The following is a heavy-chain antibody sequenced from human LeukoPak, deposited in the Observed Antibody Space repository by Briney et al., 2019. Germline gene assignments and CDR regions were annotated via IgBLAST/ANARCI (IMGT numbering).Heavy chain of an antibody. Sequence: GGSLRLSCAASGFTVSSNYMSWVRQAPGKGLEWVSIIYSGGSTFYADSVKGRFTISRDNAKNSLYLQMNTLRAEDTAVYYCARDLVWFGEPKGYYNYMDVWGKGTTVTVSS. CDR2: IYSGGST. V-gene: IGHV3-53*01. CDR1: GFTVSSNY. J-gene: IGHJ6*03. CDR3: ARDLVWFGEPKGYYNYMDV. D-gene: IGHD3-10*01.